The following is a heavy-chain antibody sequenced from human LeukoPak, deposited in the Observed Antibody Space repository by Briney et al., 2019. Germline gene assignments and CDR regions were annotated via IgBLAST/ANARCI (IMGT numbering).Heavy chain of an antibody. CDR3: ARDLGEDTNMIFFDF. Sequence: ASVKVSCKASGYIFTSFGISWVRQAPGQGPEWMGWISAYNGNTNNVQKFQGRVTMTTDTSTNTAYMELRSLRSDDTAVYYCARDLGEDTNMIFFDFWGQGTLVTVSS. D-gene: IGHD3/OR15-3a*01. V-gene: IGHV1-18*01. CDR2: ISAYNGNT. CDR1: GYIFTSFG. J-gene: IGHJ4*02.